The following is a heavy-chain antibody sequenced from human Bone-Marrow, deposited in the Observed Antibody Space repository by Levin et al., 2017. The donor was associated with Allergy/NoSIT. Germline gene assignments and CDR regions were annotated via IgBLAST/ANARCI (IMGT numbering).Heavy chain of an antibody. CDR1: GFAFSSYS. V-gene: IGHV3-21*01. Sequence: GESLKISCAASGFAFSSYSMNWVRQAPGKGLEWVSSISSSSRFIYSADSVKGRFTISRDNAKNSLYLQMNSLRAEDTAVYYCARDCRGSSSGVCYAGGYYYYMDVWGKGTTVTVSS. D-gene: IGHD2-21*01. CDR2: ISSSSRFI. J-gene: IGHJ6*03. CDR3: ARDCRGSSSGVCYAGGYYYYMDV.